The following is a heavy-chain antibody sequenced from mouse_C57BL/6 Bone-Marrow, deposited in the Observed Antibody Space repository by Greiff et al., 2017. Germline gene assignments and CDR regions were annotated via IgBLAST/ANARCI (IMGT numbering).Heavy chain of an antibody. V-gene: IGHV5-4*01. D-gene: IGHD1-1*01. CDR2: ISDGGSYT. CDR1: GFTFSSYA. CDR3: ARDLDYYGSSYYAMDY. Sequence: EVKLVESGGGLVKPGGSLKLSCAASGFTFSSYAMSWVRQTPEKRLEWVATISDGGSYTYYPDNVKGRFTISRDNAKNNLYLQMSHLKSEDTAMYYCARDLDYYGSSYYAMDYWGQGTSVTVSS. J-gene: IGHJ4*01.